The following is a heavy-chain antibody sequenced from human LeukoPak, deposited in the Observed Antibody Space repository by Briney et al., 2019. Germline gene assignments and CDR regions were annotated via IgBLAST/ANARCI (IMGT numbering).Heavy chain of an antibody. CDR1: GFTFSSYA. V-gene: IGHV3-23*01. CDR2: ISGSGGST. J-gene: IGHJ5*02. D-gene: IGHD6-13*01. Sequence: VQPGGSLRLSCAASGFTFSSYAMSWVRPAPGKGLEWVSAISGSGGSTYYADSVKGRFTISRDNSKNTLYLQMNSLRAEDTAVYYCASAGYSSSWYPYWFDPWGQGTLVTVSS. CDR3: ASAGYSSSWYPYWFDP.